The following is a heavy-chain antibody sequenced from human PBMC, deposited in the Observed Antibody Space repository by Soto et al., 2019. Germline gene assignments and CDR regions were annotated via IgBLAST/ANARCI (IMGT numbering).Heavy chain of an antibody. J-gene: IGHJ4*02. CDR1: GFSVTANY. CDR3: HGYGY. Sequence: EVQVVESGGGSIQPGGSLRLSCEVSGFSVTANYMSWVRQAPEKGLEWVSVIYSGGSTYYVDSVKGRFSISRDISKNTLYLQMNSLRAEDTAVYYCHGYGYWGQGTLVTVSS. D-gene: IGHD5-12*01. V-gene: IGHV3-53*01. CDR2: IYSGGST.